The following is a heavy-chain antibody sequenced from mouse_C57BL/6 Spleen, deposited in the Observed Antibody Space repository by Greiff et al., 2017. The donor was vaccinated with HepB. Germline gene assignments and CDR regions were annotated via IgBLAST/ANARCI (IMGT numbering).Heavy chain of an antibody. Sequence: QVQLKQPGAELVKPGASVKLSCKASGYTFTSYWMHWVKQRPGQGLEWIGMIHPNSGSTNYNEKFKSKATLTVDKSSSTAYMQRSSLTSEDSAVYYCARGRSSLYFDYWGQGTTLTVSS. J-gene: IGHJ2*01. CDR3: ARGRSSLYFDY. V-gene: IGHV1-64*01. CDR2: IHPNSGST. CDR1: GYTFTSYW. D-gene: IGHD6-2*01.